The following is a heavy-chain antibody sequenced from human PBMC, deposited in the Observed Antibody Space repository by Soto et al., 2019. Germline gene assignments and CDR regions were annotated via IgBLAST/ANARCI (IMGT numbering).Heavy chain of an antibody. CDR3: ARETARRDGVVINPN. Sequence: QVQLVQSGAEVKKPGSSVKVSCKASGGTFSSYAISWVRQAPGQGLEWMGGIIPIFGTAYYAQKFQGRVTITADESKSTAYIELSSLRSEDTAVYYCARETARRDGVVINPNWGQGTLVTVSS. J-gene: IGHJ4*02. D-gene: IGHD3-3*01. CDR1: GGTFSSYA. V-gene: IGHV1-69*01. CDR2: IIPIFGTA.